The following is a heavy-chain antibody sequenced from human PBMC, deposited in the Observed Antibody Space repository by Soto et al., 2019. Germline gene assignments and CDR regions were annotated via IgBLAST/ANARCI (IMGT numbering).Heavy chain of an antibody. CDR3: ARGKSTRGGGYFDY. D-gene: IGHD3-10*01. CDR2: ISSSGSPI. Sequence: EVQLVESGGGLVQPGGSLRLSCAASGFTFSSYEMNWVRQAPGKGLEWVSYISSSGSPIYYADSVKGRFTISRDNAKNSLYLQMNSLGAEDTAVYYWARGKSTRGGGYFDYWGQETLVTVSS. CDR1: GFTFSSYE. V-gene: IGHV3-48*03. J-gene: IGHJ4*02.